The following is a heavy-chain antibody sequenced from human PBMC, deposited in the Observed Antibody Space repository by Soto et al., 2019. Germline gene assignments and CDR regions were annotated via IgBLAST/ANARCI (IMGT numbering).Heavy chain of an antibody. CDR3: AKDTAMVDYYGMDV. V-gene: IGHV3-23*01. CDR1: GFTFSSDA. CDR2: ISGSGGST. Sequence: GXSLRLSCAAAGFTFSSDAIIWVRQAPGKGLEWVSAISGSGGSTYYADSVKGRFTLSRDNSKNTLYLQMNSLRAEDTAVYYCAKDTAMVDYYGMDVWGQGTTVTVSS. J-gene: IGHJ6*02. D-gene: IGHD5-18*01.